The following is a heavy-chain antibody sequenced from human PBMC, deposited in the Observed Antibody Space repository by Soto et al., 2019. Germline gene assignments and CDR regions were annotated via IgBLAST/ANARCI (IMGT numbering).Heavy chain of an antibody. CDR2: IYYSGST. CDR3: ARGDYDILTGSLGYFDY. D-gene: IGHD3-9*01. Sequence: QVQLQESGPGLVKPSETLSLTCTVSGGSISSYYWSWIRQPPGKGLEWIRYIYYSGSTNYNPSLKSRVTISVDTSKNQFSLKLSSVTAADTAVYYCARGDYDILTGSLGYFDYWGQGTLVTVSS. J-gene: IGHJ4*02. V-gene: IGHV4-59*01. CDR1: GGSISSYY.